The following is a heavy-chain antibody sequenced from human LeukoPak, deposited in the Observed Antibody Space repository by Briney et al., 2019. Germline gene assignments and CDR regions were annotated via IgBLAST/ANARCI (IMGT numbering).Heavy chain of an antibody. J-gene: IGHJ3*02. V-gene: IGHV4-34*01. CDR2: INHSGST. D-gene: IGHD6-13*01. Sequence: SETLSLTRAVHGGSFSGYYWSWIRQPPGKGLEWIGEINHSGSTNYNPSLKSRVTISVDTSKNQFPLKLSSVTAADTAVYYCASRSNSWYSAFDIWGQGTMVTVSS. CDR3: ASRSNSWYSAFDI. CDR1: GGSFSGYY.